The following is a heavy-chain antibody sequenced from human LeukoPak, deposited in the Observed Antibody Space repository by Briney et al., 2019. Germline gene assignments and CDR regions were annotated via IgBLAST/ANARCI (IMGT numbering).Heavy chain of an antibody. J-gene: IGHJ4*02. Sequence: PGGSLRLSCAASGFTFSNYAMHWVRQPPGKGLEWVAVISNVETNTYYADSVKGRFTISRDNSKNTLYLQLNSLRAEDTSVCYCARDSTYYYASGSSGPHYFDYWGQGTLVTVSS. CDR3: ARDSTYYYASGSSGPHYFDY. CDR2: ISNVETNT. V-gene: IGHV3-30*04. D-gene: IGHD3-10*01. CDR1: GFTFSNYA.